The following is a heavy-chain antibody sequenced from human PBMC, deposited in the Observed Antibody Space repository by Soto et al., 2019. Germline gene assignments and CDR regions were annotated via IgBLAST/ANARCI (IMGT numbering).Heavy chain of an antibody. CDR3: SRASVGPAGGASWTMPFDF. D-gene: IGHD2-15*01. Sequence: SETLSLTCRVSGGSISNYYWSWIRQPAGKGLEWIGRMYTGGSTNYNSSLTSRVTMSTDTSKNQFSLRLTSVTAADAAAYYCSRASVGPAGGASWTMPFDFWGQGTLVTVSS. J-gene: IGHJ4*02. CDR2: MYTGGST. CDR1: GGSISNYY. V-gene: IGHV4-4*07.